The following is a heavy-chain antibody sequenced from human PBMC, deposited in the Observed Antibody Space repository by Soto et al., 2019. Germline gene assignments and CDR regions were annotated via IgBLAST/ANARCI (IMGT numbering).Heavy chain of an antibody. CDR1: GGSFSSYA. CDR2: IIPIFGTA. Sequence: QVQLVQSGAEVKKPGSSVKVSCKASGGSFSSYAISWVRQAPGQGLEWMGGIIPIFGTANYAQKFQGRVTITADESTSTAYMELSSLRSEDTAVYYSARAKQWLLHNKDAFDIWGQGTMVTVSS. D-gene: IGHD3-22*01. V-gene: IGHV1-69*01. J-gene: IGHJ3*02. CDR3: ARAKQWLLHNKDAFDI.